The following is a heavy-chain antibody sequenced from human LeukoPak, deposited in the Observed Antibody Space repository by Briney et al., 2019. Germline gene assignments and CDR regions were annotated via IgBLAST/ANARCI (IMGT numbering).Heavy chain of an antibody. CDR1: GFTLSNYW. CDR3: ANALGAHYFDY. CDR2: IKQDGSET. D-gene: IGHD1-26*01. Sequence: GGSLRLSCAASGFTLSNYWMIWLRQAPGKGLEWVANIKQDGSETYYVDSVRGRFSISRDNAKNSLYLQMNSLRAEDTPVYYCANALGAHYFDYWGQGTLVTVSS. J-gene: IGHJ4*02. V-gene: IGHV3-7*05.